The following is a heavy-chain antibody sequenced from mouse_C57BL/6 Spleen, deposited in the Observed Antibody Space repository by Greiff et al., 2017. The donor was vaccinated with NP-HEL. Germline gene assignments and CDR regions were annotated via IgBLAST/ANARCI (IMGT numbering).Heavy chain of an antibody. D-gene: IGHD2-1*01. Sequence: EVKLVESGGGLVQPGGSLSLSCAASGFTFTDYYMSWVRQPPGKALEWLGFIRNKANGYTTEYSASVKGRFTISRDNSQSILYLQMNALRAEDSATYYCARVSYGNYVYFDYWGQGTTLTVSS. V-gene: IGHV7-3*01. CDR3: ARVSYGNYVYFDY. CDR1: GFTFTDYY. J-gene: IGHJ2*01. CDR2: IRNKANGYTT.